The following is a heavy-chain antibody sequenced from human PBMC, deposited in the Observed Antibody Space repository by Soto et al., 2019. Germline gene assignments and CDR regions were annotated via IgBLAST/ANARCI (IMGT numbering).Heavy chain of an antibody. D-gene: IGHD3-3*01. CDR3: AKDWYYTIDY. V-gene: IGHV3-74*01. J-gene: IGHJ4*02. CDR2: INSDGSSI. CDR1: GFDFSNTW. Sequence: PXGALRLSCAAAGFDFSNTWIHWVRQVPGKGLVWVSRINSDGSSITYADSVKGRFTMSRDNAKNTVYLQMSSLRVEDTAVYYCAKDWYYTIDYWGQGTPVTVSS.